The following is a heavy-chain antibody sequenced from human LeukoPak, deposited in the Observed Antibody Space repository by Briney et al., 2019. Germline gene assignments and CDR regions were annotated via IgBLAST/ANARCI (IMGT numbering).Heavy chain of an antibody. D-gene: IGHD1-7*01. Sequence: GGSLRLSCEASGFSISTYWIHWVRQAPGEGPIWVSLIRSDGTSTSYADSVKGRFTISRDNAKNTVYLQMNSLRAEDTAVYYCARDLRSGTPLDCRGQGTLVTVSS. CDR2: IRSDGTST. J-gene: IGHJ4*02. CDR1: GFSISTYW. CDR3: ARDLRSGTPLDC. V-gene: IGHV3-74*01.